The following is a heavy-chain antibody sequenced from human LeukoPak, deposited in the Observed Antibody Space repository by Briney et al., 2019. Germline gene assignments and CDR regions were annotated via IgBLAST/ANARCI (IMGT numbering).Heavy chain of an antibody. CDR3: ATGYSTYYYYYAMDV. D-gene: IGHD1-26*01. CDR1: GPSISSYY. Sequence: SETLSLTCTVSGPSISSYYWSWIRQPPGKGLEWVGYIYYSGSTNYNPSLKSRVTISLDTSKTQFSLKLSSVTAAVTAVYYCATGYSTYYYYYAMDVWGKGTTVTVSS. CDR2: IYYSGST. V-gene: IGHV4-59*01. J-gene: IGHJ6*04.